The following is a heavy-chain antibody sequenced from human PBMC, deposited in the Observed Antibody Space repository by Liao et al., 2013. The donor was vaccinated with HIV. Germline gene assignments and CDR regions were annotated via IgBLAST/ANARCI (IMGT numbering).Heavy chain of an antibody. CDR2: IYYSGST. Sequence: QVQLQESGPGLVKPSETLSLTCTVSGGSISSYYWSWIRQPPGKGVEWIGYIYYSGSTKYNPSLKSRVTISVDRSKNQFSLKLRSVTAADTAVYYCARGGEDLDYWGQGTLVTVSS. V-gene: IGHV4-59*01. CDR3: ARGGEDLDY. CDR1: GGSISSYY. D-gene: IGHD3-16*01. J-gene: IGHJ4*02.